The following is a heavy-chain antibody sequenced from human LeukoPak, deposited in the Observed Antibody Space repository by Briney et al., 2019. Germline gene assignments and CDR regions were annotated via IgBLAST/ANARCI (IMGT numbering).Heavy chain of an antibody. V-gene: IGHV3-7*01. CDR2: IKQDGSEK. CDR1: GFTFSSYW. J-gene: IGHJ4*02. CDR3: ANSPKALGYCSSTSCYG. D-gene: IGHD2-2*01. Sequence: GGSLRLSCAASGFTFSSYWMSWVRQAPGKGLEWVANIKQDGSEKYYVDSVKGRFTISRDNAKNSLYLQMNSLRAEDTAVYYCANSPKALGYCSSTSCYGWGQGTLVTVSS.